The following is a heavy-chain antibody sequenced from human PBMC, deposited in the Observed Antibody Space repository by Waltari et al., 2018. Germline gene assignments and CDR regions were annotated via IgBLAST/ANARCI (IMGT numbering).Heavy chain of an antibody. D-gene: IGHD1-1*01. V-gene: IGHV1-2*02. CDR3: ARETLPGNKIIDY. Sequence: QVQLVQSGAEVKEPGASVQVSCKTSGYTFTAYYLHWVRQAPGQGLEWMAWINANTGDSKSAQTFQGRVTVTRDTSITTAYLELSGLRSDDTALYYCARETLPGNKIIDYWGQGTLVTVSS. CDR1: GYTFTAYY. J-gene: IGHJ4*02. CDR2: INANTGDS.